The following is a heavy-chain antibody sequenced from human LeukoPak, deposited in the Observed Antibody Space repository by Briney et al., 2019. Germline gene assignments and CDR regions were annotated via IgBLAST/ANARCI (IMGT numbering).Heavy chain of an antibody. D-gene: IGHD1-26*01. CDR1: GFTVSSNY. CDR3: AREGYSGSYSDY. V-gene: IGHV4-59*02. CDR2: IYYSGST. Sequence: KPGGSLRLSCAASGFTVSSNYMNWVRQPPGKGLEWIGYIYYSGSTNYNPSLKSRVTISVDTSKNQFSLKLSSVTAADTAVYYCAREGYSGSYSDYWGQGTLVTVSS. J-gene: IGHJ4*02.